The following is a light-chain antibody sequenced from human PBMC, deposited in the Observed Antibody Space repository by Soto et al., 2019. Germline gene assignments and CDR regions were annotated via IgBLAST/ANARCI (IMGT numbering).Light chain of an antibody. CDR1: SSNIGSNY. CDR2: RND. Sequence: QLVLTQPPSASGTPGQRVIISCSGSSSNIGSNYVYWYQLLPGTAPKLLIYRNDQRPSWVPDRFSGSKSGTSASLAISGLRSEDEADYYCAAWDDSLSGLFGGGTKLTVL. V-gene: IGLV1-47*01. J-gene: IGLJ2*01. CDR3: AAWDDSLSGL.